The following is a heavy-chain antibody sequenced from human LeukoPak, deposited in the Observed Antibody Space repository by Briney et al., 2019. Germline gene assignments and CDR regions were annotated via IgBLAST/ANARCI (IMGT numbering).Heavy chain of an antibody. Sequence: PGGSLRLSCAASGFTVSHAWMSWVRQAPGKGLEWVGRFKSMSDGDTTDYAAPVKDRFAISRDDSENMWSLQMNSLKTEDTAVYYCSTQGPGRYSLGYWGQGILVIVSS. V-gene: IGHV3-15*05. D-gene: IGHD3-10*01. CDR3: STQGPGRYSLGY. CDR1: GFTVSHAW. J-gene: IGHJ4*02. CDR2: FKSMSDGDTT.